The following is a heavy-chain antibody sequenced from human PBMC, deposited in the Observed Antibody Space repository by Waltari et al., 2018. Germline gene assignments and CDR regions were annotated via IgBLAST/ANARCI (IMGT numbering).Heavy chain of an antibody. V-gene: IGHV3-23*01. J-gene: IGHJ4*02. CDR2: ISGSGGST. CDR1: GFTFSSYA. CDR3: AKDQNRRFRFDY. Sequence: EVQLLESGGGLVQPGGSLRLSCAASGFTFSSYAMSWVRQAPGKGLEWVSAISGSGGSTYYADSVKGRFTISRDNSKNTLYLQMNSLRAEDTAGYYCAKDQNRRFRFDYWGQGTLVTVSS.